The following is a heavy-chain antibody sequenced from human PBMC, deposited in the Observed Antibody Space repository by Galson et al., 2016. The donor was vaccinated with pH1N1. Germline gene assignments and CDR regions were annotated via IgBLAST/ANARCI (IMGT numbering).Heavy chain of an antibody. Sequence: SLRLSCAASGFTFSTYGMHWVRQAQGKGLEWVAVVSNHGSVKYYADSVKGRSSMSRDNFRNTVDLEMNSLRSEDTAVYYWVKECGGSWYEWKGSLDSWGQGTTVTVS. J-gene: IGHJ3*01. V-gene: IGHV3-30*18. D-gene: IGHD6-13*01. CDR1: GFTFSTYG. CDR3: VKECGGSWYEWKGSLDS. CDR2: VSNHGSVK.